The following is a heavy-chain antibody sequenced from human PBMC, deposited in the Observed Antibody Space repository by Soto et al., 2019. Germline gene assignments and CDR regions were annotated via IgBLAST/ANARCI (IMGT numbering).Heavy chain of an antibody. V-gene: IGHV1-69*13. CDR3: ARITAVPLWDYYYYGMDV. J-gene: IGHJ6*02. Sequence: SVKVSCKASGGTFSSYAISWVRQAPGQGLEWMGGIIPIFGTANYAQKFQGRVTITADESTSTAYMELSSLRSEDTAVYYCARITAVPLWDYYYYGMDVWGQGTXVTVSS. CDR1: GGTFSSYA. CDR2: IIPIFGTA. D-gene: IGHD5-18*01.